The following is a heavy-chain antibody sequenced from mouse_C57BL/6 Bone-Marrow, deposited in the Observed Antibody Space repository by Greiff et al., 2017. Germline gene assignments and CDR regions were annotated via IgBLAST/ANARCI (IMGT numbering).Heavy chain of an antibody. CDR1: GYTFTNYW. V-gene: IGHV1-64*01. Sequence: QVQLQQPGAELVKPGASVKLSCKASGYTFTNYWMHWVKQRPGQGLEWIGMMHPNGGSPDYNEKFKSEATLSVDKSSRTAYMELSSLTSEDSAVYYCARSRKSFYYAMDYWGQGTSVTVSS. J-gene: IGHJ4*01. CDR2: MHPNGGSP. CDR3: ARSRKSFYYAMDY.